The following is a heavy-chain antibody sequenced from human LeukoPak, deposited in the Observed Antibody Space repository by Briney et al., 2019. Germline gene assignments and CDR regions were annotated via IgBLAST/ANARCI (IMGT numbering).Heavy chain of an antibody. CDR1: GFTFSSYE. CDR2: ISSSSSTI. CDR3: ARDRSYGGNFDVTT. V-gene: IGHV3-48*03. D-gene: IGHD4-23*01. J-gene: IGHJ5*02. Sequence: GGSLRLSCAASGFTFSSYEMNWVRQAPGKGLEWVSYISSSSSTIYYADSVKGRFTISRDNAKNSLYLQMNSLRAEDTAVYYCARDRSYGGNFDVTTWGQGTLVTVSS.